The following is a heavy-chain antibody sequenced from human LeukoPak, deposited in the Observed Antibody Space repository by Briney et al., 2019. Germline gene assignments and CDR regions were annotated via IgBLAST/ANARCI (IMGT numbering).Heavy chain of an antibody. V-gene: IGHV1-2*02. CDR3: ARASIRYFDWFLLDY. CDR1: GYTFTGYY. Sequence: ASVKVSCKASGYTFTGYYTHWVRQAPGQGLEWMGWINPNSGGTNYAQKFQGRVTMTRDTSISTAYMELSRLRSDDTAVYYCARASIRYFDWFLLDYWGQGTLVTVSS. D-gene: IGHD3-9*01. CDR2: INPNSGGT. J-gene: IGHJ4*02.